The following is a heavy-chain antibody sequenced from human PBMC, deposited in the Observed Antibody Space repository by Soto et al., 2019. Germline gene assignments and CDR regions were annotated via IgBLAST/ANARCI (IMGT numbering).Heavy chain of an antibody. CDR1: GFTFSSYA. J-gene: IGHJ6*02. CDR2: ISYDGSNK. D-gene: IGHD3-3*01. V-gene: IGHV3-30-3*01. CDR3: ARDGRITIFGVETLWNGMDV. Sequence: GGSLRLSCAASGFTFSSYAMHWVRQAPGKGLEWVAVISYDGSNKYYADSVKGRFTISRDNSKNTLYLQMNSLRAEDTAVYYCARDGRITIFGVETLWNGMDVWGQGTTVTVSS.